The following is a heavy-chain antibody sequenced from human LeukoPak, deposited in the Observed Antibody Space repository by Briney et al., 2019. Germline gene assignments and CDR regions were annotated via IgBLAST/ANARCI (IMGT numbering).Heavy chain of an antibody. CDR3: ARDSNYDSSGFQNHDAFDI. Sequence: GASVKVSCKASGYTFTSYVISWVRQAPGQGLEGMGWFSAYNGNTNYAQKLQGRVTMTTDTSTSTAYMELRSLRSDDTAVYYCARDSNYDSSGFQNHDAFDIWGQGTMVTVSS. V-gene: IGHV1-18*01. D-gene: IGHD3-22*01. J-gene: IGHJ3*02. CDR2: FSAYNGNT. CDR1: GYTFTSYV.